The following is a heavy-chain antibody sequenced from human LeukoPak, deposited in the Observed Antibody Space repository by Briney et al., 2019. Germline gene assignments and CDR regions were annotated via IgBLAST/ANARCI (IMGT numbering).Heavy chain of an antibody. D-gene: IGHD3-10*01. CDR3: ARSGGMVRGVIPYYFDY. V-gene: IGHV4-31*03. Sequence: SETLSLTCTVSGGSISSGGYYWSWIRQHPGKGLEWIGYIYYSGSTYYNPSLKSRVTISVDTSKNQSSLKLSSVTAADTAVYYCARSGGMVRGVIPYYFDYWGQGTLVTVSS. CDR1: GGSISSGGYY. J-gene: IGHJ4*02. CDR2: IYYSGST.